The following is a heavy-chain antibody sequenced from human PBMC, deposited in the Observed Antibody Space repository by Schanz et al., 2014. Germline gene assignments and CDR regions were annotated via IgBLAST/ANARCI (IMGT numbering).Heavy chain of an antibody. Sequence: ESGGGLVQPGGSLRLSCAVSGFTVSSNHMSWVRQAPGKGLEWVSYISGTTTYTNYADSVKGRFTISRDNAKNSLYLQMNSLRAEDTAVYYCARDRGYCSGGSCLTFDYWGQGTLVTVSS. J-gene: IGHJ4*02. CDR3: ARDRGYCSGGSCLTFDY. CDR2: ISGTTTYT. D-gene: IGHD2-15*01. V-gene: IGHV3-11*05. CDR1: GFTVSSNH.